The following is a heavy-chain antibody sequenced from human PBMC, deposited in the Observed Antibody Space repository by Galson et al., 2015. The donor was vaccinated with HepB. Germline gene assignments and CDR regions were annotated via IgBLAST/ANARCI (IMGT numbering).Heavy chain of an antibody. CDR3: ARGLTGDYVFDH. CDR1: GFTFSGFS. J-gene: IGHJ4*02. V-gene: IGHV3-21*06. Sequence: SLRLSCAASGFTFSGFSINWVRQAPGKGLEWISFISARSTYIYYAQSVKGRFTISRDNATSSVYLEMNSLRVDDTAVYYCARGLTGDYVFDHWGQGTLVTVSS. D-gene: IGHD4-17*01. CDR2: ISARSTYI.